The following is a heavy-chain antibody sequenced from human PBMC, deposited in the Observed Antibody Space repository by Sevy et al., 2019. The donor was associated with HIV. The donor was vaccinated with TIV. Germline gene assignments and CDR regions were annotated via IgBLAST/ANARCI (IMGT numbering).Heavy chain of an antibody. D-gene: IGHD3-22*01. CDR3: AKDPGITMIVVVDNWFDP. J-gene: IGHJ5*02. Sequence: GGSLRLSCAASGFTFSSYAMSWVRQAPGKGLEWVSAISGSGGSTYYADSVKGRFTISRDNSKNTLYLQMNSLRAEDTAVYYCAKDPGITMIVVVDNWFDPWGQGTLVTVSS. V-gene: IGHV3-23*01. CDR2: ISGSGGST. CDR1: GFTFSSYA.